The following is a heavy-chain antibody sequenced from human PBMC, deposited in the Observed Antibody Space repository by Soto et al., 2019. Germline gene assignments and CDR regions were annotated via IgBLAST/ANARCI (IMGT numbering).Heavy chain of an antibody. Sequence: QVQLQESGPGLVKPSQTLSLTCTVSGGSISSGGYFWSWVRQHPGKGLEWIGNIYYSGMTYYNPSLKGRVTISVDTSKNQFSLKLSSVTAADTAVYYCARFAKEENPKVGSWYYFDYWGPGTRVSVSS. V-gene: IGHV4-31*03. CDR1: GGSISSGGYF. D-gene: IGHD6-13*01. J-gene: IGHJ4*02. CDR3: ARFAKEENPKVGSWYYFDY. CDR2: IYYSGMT.